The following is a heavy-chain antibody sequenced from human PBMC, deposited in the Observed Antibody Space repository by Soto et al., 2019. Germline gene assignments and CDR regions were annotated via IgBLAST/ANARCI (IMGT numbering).Heavy chain of an antibody. CDR1: GYTFTDYW. CDR3: AREFRGSGRYCFDY. CDR2: IYPGDSDT. D-gene: IGHD6-19*01. Sequence: PGESLKISCKGSGYTFTDYWIGWVRQLPGKGLEWMGIIYPGDSDTRYSPSFQGQVTISADKSISTAYLQWSSLKASDTAMYYCAREFRGSGRYCFDYWGQGTLVTVSS. V-gene: IGHV5-51*01. J-gene: IGHJ4*02.